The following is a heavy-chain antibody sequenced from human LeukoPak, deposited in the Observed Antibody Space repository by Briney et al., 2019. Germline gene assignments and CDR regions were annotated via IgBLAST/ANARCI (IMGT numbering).Heavy chain of an antibody. D-gene: IGHD1-26*01. CDR3: ARDPYSGNYGAYYYYYMDV. V-gene: IGHV3-21*06. Sequence: GGSLRLSCAASGFTFSSYNMSWVRQAPGKGLEWVSSITSSSSYIYYADSVKGRFTIPRDNAKNSLYLQMDSLRVEDTAEYYCARDPYSGNYGAYYYYYMDVWGKGTTVTVSS. CDR1: GFTFSSYN. J-gene: IGHJ6*03. CDR2: ITSSSSYI.